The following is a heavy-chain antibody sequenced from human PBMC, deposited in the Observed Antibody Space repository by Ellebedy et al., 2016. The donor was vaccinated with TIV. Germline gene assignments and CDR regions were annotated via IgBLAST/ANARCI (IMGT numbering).Heavy chain of an antibody. CDR1: GFTFSSYW. V-gene: IGHV3-7*03. J-gene: IGHJ6*02. Sequence: GESLKISXAASGFTFSSYWMSWVRQAPGKGLEWVANIKQDGSEKYYVDSVKGRFTISRDNSKNTLYLQMNSLRAEDTAVYYCAKSLGAKWLRLSYYYYGMDVWGQGTTVTVSS. D-gene: IGHD5-12*01. CDR3: AKSLGAKWLRLSYYYYGMDV. CDR2: IKQDGSEK.